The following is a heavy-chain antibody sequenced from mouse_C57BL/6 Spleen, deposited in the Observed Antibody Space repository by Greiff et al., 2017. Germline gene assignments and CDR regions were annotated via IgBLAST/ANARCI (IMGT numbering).Heavy chain of an antibody. D-gene: IGHD1-1*01. J-gene: IGHJ4*01. V-gene: IGHV1-69*01. CDR2: IDPSDSYT. CDR3: ARKGYGSSPYAMDY. Sequence: QVQLKQPGAELVMPGASVKLSCKASGYTFTSYWMHWVKQRPGQGLEWIGEIDPSDSYTNYNQKFKGKSTLTVDKSSSTAYMQLSSLTSEDSAVYYCARKGYGSSPYAMDYWGQGTSVTVSS. CDR1: GYTFTSYW.